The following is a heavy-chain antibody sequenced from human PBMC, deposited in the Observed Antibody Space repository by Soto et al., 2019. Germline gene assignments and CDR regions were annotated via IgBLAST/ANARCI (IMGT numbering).Heavy chain of an antibody. CDR1: GFTFSNYA. D-gene: IGHD4-17*01. CDR3: AKDAISGDGIWLMDS. CDR2: LLRSGSSA. Sequence: GGSLRLSCVAPGFTFSNYAMTWARQAPGKGLEWVSSLLRSGSSAYYADSVRGRFTISSDTSANSLYLQMDNLRAEDTAIYYCAKDAISGDGIWLMDSWGQGTVVTVSS. J-gene: IGHJ5*02. V-gene: IGHV3-23*01.